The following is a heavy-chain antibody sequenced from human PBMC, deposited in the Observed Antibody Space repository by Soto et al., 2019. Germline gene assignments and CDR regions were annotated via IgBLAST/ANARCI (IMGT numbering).Heavy chain of an antibody. Sequence: EVQLLESGGDLAQPGGSLRLSCAASGFTFSNYAMSWVRQAPGKGLEWVSGISASGRDTYYADSVKDRFTISRDNSKNTVYLQVNSLRADDTAIYYCAKGKSSGWYYFDYWDQGTPVTVSS. V-gene: IGHV3-23*01. J-gene: IGHJ4*02. CDR3: AKGKSSGWYYFDY. D-gene: IGHD6-19*01. CDR2: ISASGRDT. CDR1: GFTFSNYA.